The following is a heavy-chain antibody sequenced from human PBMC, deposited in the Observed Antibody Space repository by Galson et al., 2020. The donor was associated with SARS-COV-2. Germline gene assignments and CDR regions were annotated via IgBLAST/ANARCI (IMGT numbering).Heavy chain of an antibody. Sequence: GESLKISCKVSGYTLTELSMHWVRQAPGKGLEWMGGFDPEDGETIYAQEFQGRVTMTEDTSTDTAYMELSSLRSEDTAVYYCATAPGIAAAGTGWFDPWGQGTLVTVSS. CDR2: FDPEDGET. D-gene: IGHD6-13*01. V-gene: IGHV1-24*01. CDR3: ATAPGIAAAGTGWFDP. J-gene: IGHJ5*02. CDR1: GYTLTELS.